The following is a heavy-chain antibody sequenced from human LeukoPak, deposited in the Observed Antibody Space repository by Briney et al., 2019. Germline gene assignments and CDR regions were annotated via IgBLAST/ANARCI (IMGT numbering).Heavy chain of an antibody. Sequence: ASVKVSCKASGYTLTSYDINWVRQATGQGLEWMGWMNPNSGRTGYAQNFQGRITITRNTSISTAYMELSSLRSEDTAVYYCARSKGMVVTDFDYWGQGTLVTVSS. D-gene: IGHD4-23*01. V-gene: IGHV1-8*01. CDR1: GYTLTSYD. CDR3: ARSKGMVVTDFDY. CDR2: MNPNSGRT. J-gene: IGHJ4*02.